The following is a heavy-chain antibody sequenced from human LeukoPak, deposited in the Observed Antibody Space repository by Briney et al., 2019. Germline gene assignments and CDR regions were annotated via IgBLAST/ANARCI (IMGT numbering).Heavy chain of an antibody. V-gene: IGHV3-66*04. J-gene: IGHJ4*02. D-gene: IGHD2-8*02. Sequence: GGSLRLSSPTSVFAASSSYMSWVRRAAGKGLEWVSILYSRGSTYYADSVKGRFTISRDITKNTLYLEMSSLRVEDTSVYYCARHGTYCKIVSCHWVDTPLVGSWGQGVVVTVSS. CDR3: ARHGTYCKIVSCHWVDTPLVGS. CDR1: VFAASSSY. CDR2: LYSRGST.